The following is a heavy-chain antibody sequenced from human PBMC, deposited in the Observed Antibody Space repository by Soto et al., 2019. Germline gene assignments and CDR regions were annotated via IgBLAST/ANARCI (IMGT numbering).Heavy chain of an antibody. D-gene: IGHD3-10*01. Sequence: SETLSLTCAVSGGSIRSSNWWGLVRQPPGKGLEWIGEIYHIGSTYYNPSLKSRVTISVDTSKNQFPLKLSSVTAADTAVYYCARVGGYGMDVWGQGTTVTVSS. J-gene: IGHJ6*02. CDR3: ARVGGYGMDV. CDR1: GGSIRSSNW. V-gene: IGHV4-4*02. CDR2: IYHIGST.